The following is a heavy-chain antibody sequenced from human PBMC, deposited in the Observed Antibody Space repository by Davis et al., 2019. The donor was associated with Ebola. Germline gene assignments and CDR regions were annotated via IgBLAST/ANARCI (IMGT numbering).Heavy chain of an antibody. CDR3: ARVARHYYDSSGYCPLDY. D-gene: IGHD3-22*01. V-gene: IGHV3-7*03. J-gene: IGHJ4*02. CDR2: IKQDGSEK. Sequence: GGSLRLSCAASGFTFSSYWMSWVRQAPGKGLEWVANIKQDGSEKYYVDSVKGRFTISRDNAKNSLYLQMNSLRAEDTAVYYCARVARHYYDSSGYCPLDYWGQGTLVTVSS. CDR1: GFTFSSYW.